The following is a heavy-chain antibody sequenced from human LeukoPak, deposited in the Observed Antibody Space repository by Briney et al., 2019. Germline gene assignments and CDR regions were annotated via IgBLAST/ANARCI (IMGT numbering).Heavy chain of an antibody. CDR1: GGSFSGYS. J-gene: IGHJ6*03. Sequence: SKTLSLTCAVYGGSFSGYSWSWIRQPPGKGLELIGEINPSGATNHNPSLMSRVSMSIDTSKNQISLRVSSVTAADTAAYYCARVGYSFSINDWSRTGLGAYPTEYYYYMDVWGKGPTATVSS. D-gene: IGHD5-18*01. V-gene: IGHV4-34*01. CDR2: INPSGAT. CDR3: ARVGYSFSINDWSRTGLGAYPTEYYYYMDV.